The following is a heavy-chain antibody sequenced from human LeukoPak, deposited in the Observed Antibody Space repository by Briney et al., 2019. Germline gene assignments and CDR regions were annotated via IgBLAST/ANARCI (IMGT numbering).Heavy chain of an antibody. J-gene: IGHJ6*03. CDR3: ARGPLTAYGSGSYYHHYYYYYMDV. CDR1: GFTFSSYE. V-gene: IGHV3-48*03. CDR2: ISSSGSTI. Sequence: QSGGSLRLSCAASGFTFSSYEMNWVRQAPGKGLEWVSYISSSGSTIYYADSVKGRFTISRDNSKNSLYLQMNSLRAEDTAVYYCARGPLTAYGSGSYYHHYYYYYMDVWGKGTTVTVSS. D-gene: IGHD3-10*01.